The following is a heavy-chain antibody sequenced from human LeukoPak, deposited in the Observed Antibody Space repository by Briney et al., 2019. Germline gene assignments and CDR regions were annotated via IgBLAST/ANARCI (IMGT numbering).Heavy chain of an antibody. Sequence: PSETLSLTCTVSGGSISSGDYYGSWIRQPPGKGLEWIGYIYYSGSTYYNPSLKSRVTISIDTSKNQFSLKLSSVTAADTAFYYCARVVAATTGIDYWGQGALVTVSS. CDR1: GGSISSGDYY. CDR3: ARVVAATTGIDY. J-gene: IGHJ4*02. D-gene: IGHD2-15*01. V-gene: IGHV4-30-4*01. CDR2: IYYSGST.